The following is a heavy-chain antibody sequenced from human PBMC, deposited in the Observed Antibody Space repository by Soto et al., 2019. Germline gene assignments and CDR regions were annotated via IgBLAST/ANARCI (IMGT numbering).Heavy chain of an antibody. CDR2: IYDDGSA. Sequence: LSLTCTVSGGSISSSYWSWIRQPPGKGLEWLAYIYDDGSANYNPSLKSRATISLDMSKNQFSLKLTSVTAADTAVYYCARDKYCSGGSCRKNWFDPWGQGTLVTVSS. CDR1: GGSISSSY. J-gene: IGHJ5*02. CDR3: ARDKYCSGGSCRKNWFDP. D-gene: IGHD2-15*01. V-gene: IGHV4-59*01.